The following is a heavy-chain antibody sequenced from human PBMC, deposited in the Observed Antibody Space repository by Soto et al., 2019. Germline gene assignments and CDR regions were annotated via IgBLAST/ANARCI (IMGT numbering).Heavy chain of an antibody. CDR2: ISGSGGST. Sequence: GGSLRLSCAASGFTFSSYAMSWVRQAPGKGLEWVSAISGSGGSTYYADSVKGRFTISRDNSKNTLYLQMHSLRAEDTAVYYCAKPGNYRPGYYYYGMDVWGQGTTVTVSS. V-gene: IGHV3-23*01. CDR1: GFTFSSYA. J-gene: IGHJ6*02. D-gene: IGHD3-22*01. CDR3: AKPGNYRPGYYYYGMDV.